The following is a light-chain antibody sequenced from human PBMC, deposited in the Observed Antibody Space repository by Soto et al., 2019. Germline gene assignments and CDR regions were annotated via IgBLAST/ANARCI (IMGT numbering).Light chain of an antibody. CDR1: SSDVGGYNY. V-gene: IGLV2-14*03. J-gene: IGLJ1*01. Sequence: QSVLTQPASVSGSPGQSITISCTGTSSDVGGYNYVSWYQQHPGKAPKLMIYDVNNRPSGVSSRFSGSKSGNTASLTISGLQAEDEADYYCSSYTRRATYVFATGTKLTVL. CDR3: SSYTRRATYV. CDR2: DVN.